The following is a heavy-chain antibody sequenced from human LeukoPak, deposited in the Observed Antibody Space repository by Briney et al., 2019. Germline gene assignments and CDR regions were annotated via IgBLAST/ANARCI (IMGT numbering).Heavy chain of an antibody. CDR1: GFPFSTYE. V-gene: IGHV3-48*03. D-gene: IGHD2-2*01. CDR2: ISSSGTSI. J-gene: IGHJ4*01. Sequence: GGSLRLFGAVYGFPFSTYEMNWVRQAPGKGLEWLSYISSSGTSIFYADSVQGRFIIYRDIDKNSVSLQMNSLRGEDTAVYYCATSTDCTGTSCYNYWGQGTLVTVSS. CDR3: ATSTDCTGTSCYNY.